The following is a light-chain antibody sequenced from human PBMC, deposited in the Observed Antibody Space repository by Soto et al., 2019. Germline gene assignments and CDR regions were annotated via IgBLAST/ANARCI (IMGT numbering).Light chain of an antibody. CDR2: LNNDGSH. V-gene: IGLV4-69*01. CDR3: QTWGSGIVV. Sequence: QSVLTQSPSASASLGASVKLTCTLSSGHSNYAIAWHQQQSEKGPRYLMKLNNDGSHSKGDGIPGRFSGSSSGAERYLTISSLQSEDEADYYCQTWGSGIVVFGGGTKLTVL. CDR1: SGHSNYA. J-gene: IGLJ2*01.